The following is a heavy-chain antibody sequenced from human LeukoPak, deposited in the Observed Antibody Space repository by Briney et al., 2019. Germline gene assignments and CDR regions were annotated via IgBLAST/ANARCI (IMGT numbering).Heavy chain of an antibody. Sequence: SETLSLTCAVYGGSFSGYYWTWIRHPPRQGLGWIGEIIDTGSTKYNSTLKSRVTISVDTSKNQFSLSLDSVTAADAAFYYCARGLASGYPPIPFDYWGQGTLVTVSS. V-gene: IGHV4-34*12. CDR2: IIDTGST. J-gene: IGHJ4*02. CDR3: ARGLASGYPPIPFDY. CDR1: GGSFSGYY. D-gene: IGHD3-3*01.